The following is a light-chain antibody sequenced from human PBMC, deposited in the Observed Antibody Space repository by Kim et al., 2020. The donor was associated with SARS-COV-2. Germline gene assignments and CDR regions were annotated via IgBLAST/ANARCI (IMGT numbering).Light chain of an antibody. V-gene: IGKV1-5*01. Sequence: ASVGERVTITCGASQSISRWLACYQQRPGEAPKFLIYGASSLESGVPLRFSGSGAGTEFTLTISSLQPDDFATYNCQQYNDYPLTFGGGTKVDIK. CDR1: QSISRW. CDR3: QQYNDYPLT. J-gene: IGKJ4*01. CDR2: GAS.